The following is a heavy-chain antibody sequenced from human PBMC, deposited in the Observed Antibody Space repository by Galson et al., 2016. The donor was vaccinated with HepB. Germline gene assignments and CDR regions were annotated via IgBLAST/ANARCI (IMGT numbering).Heavy chain of an antibody. CDR2: IYAGGHT. J-gene: IGHJ6*02. V-gene: IGHV3-53*01. Sequence: LRLSCAASGFMFSDNYMSWVRQAPGKGLEWVSVIYAGGHTFYGDSAKGRFTISGDNSKNTFYLQMSSLGVEDTGVYYCTRDGRMDVWGPGTTVTVSS. CDR1: GFMFSDNY. CDR3: TRDGRMDV.